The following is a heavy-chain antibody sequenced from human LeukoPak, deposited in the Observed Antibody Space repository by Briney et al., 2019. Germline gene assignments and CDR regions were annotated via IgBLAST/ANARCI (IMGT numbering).Heavy chain of an antibody. CDR2: ISGSGTNT. Sequence: GGSLRLSCSASGFKFSSYVMIWVRQAPGKGLEWVSSISGSGTNTYYTGSVKGRFTISRDNSRSTLYLQMNGLRAEDTAVYYCAKLAPDSPVDYWGQGTLVTVSS. V-gene: IGHV3-23*01. CDR3: AKLAPDSPVDY. J-gene: IGHJ4*02. CDR1: GFKFSSYV. D-gene: IGHD3-22*01.